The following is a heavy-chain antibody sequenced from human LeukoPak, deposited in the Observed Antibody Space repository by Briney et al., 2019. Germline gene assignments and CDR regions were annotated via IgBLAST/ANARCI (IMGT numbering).Heavy chain of an antibody. CDR1: GVTFSTYG. Sequence: GGSLRLSCAASGVTFSTYGMSWIRQAPGKGLEWVSYISSSGSTIYYADSVKGRFTISRDNAKNSLYLQMNSLRAEDTAVYYCAREPDGDYVTYYMDVWGKGTTVTVSS. CDR3: AREPDGDYVTYYMDV. D-gene: IGHD4-17*01. J-gene: IGHJ6*03. V-gene: IGHV3-11*04. CDR2: ISSSGSTI.